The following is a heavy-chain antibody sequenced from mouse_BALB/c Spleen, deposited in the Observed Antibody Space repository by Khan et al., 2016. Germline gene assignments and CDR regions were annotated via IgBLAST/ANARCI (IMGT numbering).Heavy chain of an antibody. V-gene: IGHV2-9*02. Sequence: QVQRKQSGPGLVAPSQSLSITCTVSGFSLTNSGVHWIRQPPGKGLEWLGVIWPGGSTNYNSDLMSRLSITKDNSQNQVFLKMISLQTDDTAMYYCARDDQDYDAWFASWGQGTLVIVSA. D-gene: IGHD2-4*01. J-gene: IGHJ3*01. CDR1: GFSLTNSG. CDR2: IWPGGST. CDR3: ARDDQDYDAWFAS.